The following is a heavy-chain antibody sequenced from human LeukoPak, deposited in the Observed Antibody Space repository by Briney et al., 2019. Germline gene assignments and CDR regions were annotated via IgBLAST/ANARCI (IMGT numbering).Heavy chain of an antibody. J-gene: IGHJ4*02. CDR3: ARAGYNSYFDY. CDR1: GGSISSYY. V-gene: IGHV4-59*08. Sequence: SETLSLTCTVSGGSISSYYWSWIRQPPGKGLEWIGYIYYSGSTNYNPSLKGRVTISVDTSKNQFSLKLSSVTAADTAVYYCARAGYNSYFDYWGQGTLVTVSS. CDR2: IYYSGST. D-gene: IGHD5-24*01.